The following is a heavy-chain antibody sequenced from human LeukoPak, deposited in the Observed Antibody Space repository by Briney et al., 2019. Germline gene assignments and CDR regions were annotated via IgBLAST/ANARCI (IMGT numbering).Heavy chain of an antibody. CDR1: GFTFSSYA. CDR3: ARDRDYYGSEQRFDY. D-gene: IGHD3-10*01. Sequence: TGGSLRLSCAASGFTFSSYAMHWVRQAPGKGLEYVSGISTNGGSTYYADSVKGRFTISRDNSKNTLFLQMGSLRAEDMAVYYCARDRDYYGSEQRFDYWGQGTLVTVSS. CDR2: ISTNGGST. J-gene: IGHJ4*02. V-gene: IGHV3-64*02.